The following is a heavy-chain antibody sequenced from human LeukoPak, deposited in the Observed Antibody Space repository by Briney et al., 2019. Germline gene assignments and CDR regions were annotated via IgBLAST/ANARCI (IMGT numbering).Heavy chain of an antibody. CDR2: SRNKANSHTT. Sequence: PGGSLRLSCAASGFTFSDHYMDWVRQAPGKGLGWVGRSRNKANSHTTEYAASVKGRFTISRDDSKNSLDLQMNSLKTEDTALYYCARSLASGSGTYLFDYWGQGTLVTVSS. J-gene: IGHJ4*02. D-gene: IGHD3-10*01. CDR3: ARSLASGSGTYLFDY. V-gene: IGHV3-72*01. CDR1: GFTFSDHY.